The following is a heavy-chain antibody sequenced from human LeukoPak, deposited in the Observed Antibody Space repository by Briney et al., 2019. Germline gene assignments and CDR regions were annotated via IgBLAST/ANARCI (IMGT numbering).Heavy chain of an antibody. CDR2: IYYNGST. J-gene: IGHJ6*02. D-gene: IGHD1-20*01. V-gene: IGHV4-59*01. Sequence: SETLYLTCYASGASITTYCLSWIRQSAGKGLEWIGYIYYNGSTNCSPCLKSRVPRAVDTSKNQFSVKLSSVTAAEQAVYYCARALRARITGTTASVYGMDVWGQGTTVTVSS. CDR3: ARALRARITGTTASVYGMDV. CDR1: GASITTYC.